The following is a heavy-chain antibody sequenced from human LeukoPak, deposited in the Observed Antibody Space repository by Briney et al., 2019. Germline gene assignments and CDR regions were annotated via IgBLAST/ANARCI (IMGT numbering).Heavy chain of an antibody. D-gene: IGHD2-21*01. V-gene: IGHV4-34*01. CDR3: ARDEWVIAFDI. CDR2: INHSGST. CDR1: GGSFSGYY. J-gene: IGHJ3*02. Sequence: PSETLSLTCAVYGGSFSGYYWSWIRQPPGKGLEWIGEINHSGSTNYNPSLKSRVTISVDTSKNQFSLKLSSVTAADTAVYYCARDEWVIAFDIWGQGTMVTVSS.